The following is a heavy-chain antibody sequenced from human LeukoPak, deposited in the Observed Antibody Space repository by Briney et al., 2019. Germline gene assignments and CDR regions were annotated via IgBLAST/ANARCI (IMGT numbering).Heavy chain of an antibody. CDR1: GGTFSSYA. CDR2: ISAYNGNT. J-gene: IGHJ4*02. CDR3: ARDDAGTTESFDY. V-gene: IGHV1-18*01. D-gene: IGHD1-1*01. Sequence: ASVKVSCKASGGTFSSYAISWVRQAPGQGLEWMGRISAYNGNTNYAQKLQGRVTMTTDTSTSTAYMELRSLRSDDTAVYYCARDDAGTTESFDYWGQGTLVTVSS.